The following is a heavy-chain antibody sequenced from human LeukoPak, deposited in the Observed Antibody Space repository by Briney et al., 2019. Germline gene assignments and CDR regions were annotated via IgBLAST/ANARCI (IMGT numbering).Heavy chain of an antibody. D-gene: IGHD1-14*01. V-gene: IGHV4-59*12. CDR3: ASFPPDDY. CDR1: GGSISSYY. CDR2: IYYSGST. J-gene: IGHJ4*02. Sequence: PSETLSLTCTVSGGSISSYYWSWIRQPPGKGLEWIGYIYYSGSTNYNPSLKSRVTISVDTSKNQFSLKLSSVTAADTAVYYCASFPPDDYWGQGTLVTVSS.